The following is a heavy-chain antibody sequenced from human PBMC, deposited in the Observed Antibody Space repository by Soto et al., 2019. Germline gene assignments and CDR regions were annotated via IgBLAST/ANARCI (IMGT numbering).Heavy chain of an antibody. V-gene: IGHV1-18*04. Sequence: ASVKVSCKASGYTFVSYAISWVRQAPGQGLEWMGWISVYNGDTNYAQNLQGRVTMTSDTTTSTVYMELRSLRADDTALYYCARMSVVRGVIRIFDYWG. CDR3: ARMSVVRGVIRIFDY. CDR1: GYTFVSYA. CDR2: ISVYNGDT. D-gene: IGHD3-10*01. J-gene: IGHJ4*01.